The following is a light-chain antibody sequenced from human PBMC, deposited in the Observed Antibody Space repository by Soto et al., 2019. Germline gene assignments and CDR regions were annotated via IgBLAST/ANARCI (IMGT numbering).Light chain of an antibody. CDR1: SSNIGSNT. V-gene: IGLV1-44*01. CDR3: AAWDDSLNGYV. J-gene: IGLJ1*01. CDR2: SNN. Sequence: QPVLTQPPSASGTPGQRVTISCSGSSSNIGSNTVNWYQQLPGTAPKLLIYSNNQRPSGVPDRFSGSESGTSASLAISGLQSEDEADYYCAAWDDSLNGYVFGTGTKLTVL.